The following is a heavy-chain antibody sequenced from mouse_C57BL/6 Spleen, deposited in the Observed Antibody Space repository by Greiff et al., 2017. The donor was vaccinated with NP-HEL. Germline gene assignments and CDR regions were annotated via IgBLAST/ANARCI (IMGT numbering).Heavy chain of an antibody. CDR3: ARYPHYYGSSYYFDY. CDR1: GYAFSSYW. CDR2: IYPGNGDT. V-gene: IGHV1-80*01. D-gene: IGHD1-1*01. Sequence: VKLQESGAELVKPGASVKISCKASGYAFSSYWMNWVKQRPGKGLEWIGQIYPGNGDTNYNGKFKGKATLTADKSSSTAYMQLSSLTSEDSAVYFCARYPHYYGSSYYFDYWGQGTTLTVSS. J-gene: IGHJ2*01.